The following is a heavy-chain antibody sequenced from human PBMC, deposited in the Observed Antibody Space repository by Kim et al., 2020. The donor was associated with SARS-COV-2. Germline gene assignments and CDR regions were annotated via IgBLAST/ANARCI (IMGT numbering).Heavy chain of an antibody. Sequence: SETLSLTCTVSGGSISSYYWSWIRQPPGKGLEWIGYIYYSGSTNYNPSLKSRVTISVDTSKNQFSLKLSSVTAADTAVYYCARIYDILTGYFFDYWGQGTLVTVSS. CDR3: ARIYDILTGYFFDY. V-gene: IGHV4-59*01. D-gene: IGHD3-9*01. CDR1: GGSISSYY. J-gene: IGHJ4*02. CDR2: IYYSGST.